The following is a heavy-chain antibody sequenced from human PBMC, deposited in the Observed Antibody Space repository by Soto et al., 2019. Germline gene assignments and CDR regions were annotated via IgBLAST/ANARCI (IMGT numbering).Heavy chain of an antibody. Sequence: EVQLLESGGGLVQPGGSLRLSCAASGFTFSSFAMSWVRQAPGKGLEWVSAISDSGSSTYYADSVKGRFTISRDNSKNTLYLQMNTLIAEDTAVFYCAKGSLGIRPYYFDYWGQGTLVTVSS. CDR2: ISDSGSST. J-gene: IGHJ4*02. D-gene: IGHD7-27*01. CDR3: AKGSLGIRPYYFDY. CDR1: GFTFSSFA. V-gene: IGHV3-23*01.